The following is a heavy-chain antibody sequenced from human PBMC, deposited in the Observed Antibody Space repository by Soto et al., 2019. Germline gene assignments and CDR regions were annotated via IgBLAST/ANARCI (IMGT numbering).Heavy chain of an antibody. J-gene: IGHJ2*01. CDR2: ISGGGDRT. Sequence: EVQLLESGGDLVQPGGSLRLSCAASGFTSSNYAMSWVRQAPGKGLEWVSAISGGGDRTYYADSVKGRFTISRDNSKNTLYLQMNSLRADDTAVYYCAKDLEYCSGGSCYKSAYWYFDLWGRGTLVTVSS. CDR3: AKDLEYCSGGSCYKSAYWYFDL. V-gene: IGHV3-23*01. CDR1: GFTSSNYA. D-gene: IGHD2-15*01.